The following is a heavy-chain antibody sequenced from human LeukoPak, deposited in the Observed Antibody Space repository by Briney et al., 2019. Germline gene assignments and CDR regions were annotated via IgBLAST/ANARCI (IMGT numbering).Heavy chain of an antibody. D-gene: IGHD3-10*01. CDR3: AGSYYNGPFDY. CDR2: IIPIFGTA. CDR1: GGTFSSYA. V-gene: IGHV1-69*13. J-gene: IGHJ4*02. Sequence: SVKVSCKASGGTFSSYAISWVRPAPGQGLEWMGGIIPIFGTANYAQKFQGRVTITADESTSTAYMELSSLRSEDTAVYYCAGSYYNGPFDYWGQGTLVTASS.